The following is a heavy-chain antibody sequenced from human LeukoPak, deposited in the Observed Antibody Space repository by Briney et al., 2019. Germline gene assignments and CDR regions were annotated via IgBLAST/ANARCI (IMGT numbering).Heavy chain of an antibody. V-gene: IGHV3-48*03. CDR2: ISSSGSTI. Sequence: GGSLRLSCAASGLTFSSYEMNWVRQAPGKGLEWVSYISSSGSTIYYADSLKGRFTISRDNAKNSLYLQMNSLRAEDTAVYYCARGGSRPAAPFGYWGQGTLVTVSS. CDR1: GLTFSSYE. J-gene: IGHJ4*02. CDR3: ARGGSRPAAPFGY. D-gene: IGHD2-2*01.